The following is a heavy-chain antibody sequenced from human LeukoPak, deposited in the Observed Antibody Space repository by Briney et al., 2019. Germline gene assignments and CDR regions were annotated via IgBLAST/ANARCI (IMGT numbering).Heavy chain of an antibody. CDR1: GFTLSSYW. J-gene: IGHJ6*03. Sequence: GGSLRLSCAASGFTLSSYWMHWVRQAPGTGLVWVSRISSDGTNTYYADSVKGRFSISRDNAKNTVYLQMNGLRAEDTAMYYCARVYYYYMDVWGRGTTVTVSS. CDR2: ISSDGTNT. V-gene: IGHV3-74*01. CDR3: ARVYYYYMDV.